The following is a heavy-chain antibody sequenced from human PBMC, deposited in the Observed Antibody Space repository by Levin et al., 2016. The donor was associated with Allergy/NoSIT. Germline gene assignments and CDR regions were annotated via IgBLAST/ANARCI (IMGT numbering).Heavy chain of an antibody. Sequence: SETLSLTCTVSGGSISSGDYYWSWIRQPPGKGLEWIGYIYYSGSTYYNPSLKSRVTISVDTSKNQFSLKLSSVTAADTAVYYCARAYNYYDSSGYFYFDYWGQGTLVTVSS. CDR3: ARAYNYYDSSGYFYFDY. D-gene: IGHD3-22*01. CDR1: GGSISSGDYY. V-gene: IGHV4-30-4*01. J-gene: IGHJ4*02. CDR2: IYYSGST.